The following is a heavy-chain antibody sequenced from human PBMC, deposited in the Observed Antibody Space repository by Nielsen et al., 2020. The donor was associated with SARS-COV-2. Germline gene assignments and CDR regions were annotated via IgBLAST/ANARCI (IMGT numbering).Heavy chain of an antibody. CDR2: FDPEDGET. D-gene: IGHD1-26*01. J-gene: IGHJ4*02. CDR3: ATGDNGSYPFDY. CDR1: GYTLTELS. Sequence: ASVKVSCKVSGYTLTELSMHWVRQAPGKGLEWMGGFDPEDGETIYAQKFQGRVTMTEDTSTDTAYMELSSLRSEDTAVYYCATGDNGSYPFDYWGQGTLVTVSS. V-gene: IGHV1-24*01.